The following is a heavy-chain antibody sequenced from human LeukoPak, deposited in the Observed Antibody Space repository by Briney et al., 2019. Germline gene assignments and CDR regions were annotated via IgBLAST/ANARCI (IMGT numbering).Heavy chain of an antibody. CDR3: ASSIVVVPAAFVY. CDR2: IYYSGST. Sequence: SETLSLTCTVSGGSVSNGIYYWSWIRQPPGKGLEWIGYIYYSGSTNYNPSLKSRVTISVDTSKNQFSLKLSSVTAADTAVYYCASSIVVVPAAFVYWGQGTLVTVSS. D-gene: IGHD2-2*01. CDR1: GGSVSNGIYY. J-gene: IGHJ4*02. V-gene: IGHV4-61*01.